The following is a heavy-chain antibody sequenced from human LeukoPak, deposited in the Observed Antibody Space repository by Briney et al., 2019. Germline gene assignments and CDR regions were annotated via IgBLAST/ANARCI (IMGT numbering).Heavy chain of an antibody. CDR2: IGGSGGTT. CDR3: AKGYCASTTCYARFEN. V-gene: IGHV3-23*01. Sequence: GGSLRLSCAASGFTFSSYAMSWVRQAPGKGLEWVSSIGGSGGTTFYADSVKGRFTISRDNSKNTLFLQMSSLRAEDTAVYYCAKGYCASTTCYARFENRGQGTLVTVSS. CDR1: GFTFSSYA. D-gene: IGHD2-2*01. J-gene: IGHJ4*02.